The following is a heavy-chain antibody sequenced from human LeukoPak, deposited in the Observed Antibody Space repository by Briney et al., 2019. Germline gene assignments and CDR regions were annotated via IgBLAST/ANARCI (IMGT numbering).Heavy chain of an antibody. Sequence: GGSLRLSCAASGFTVSSNYMTWVRQAPGKGLEWVSVIYSGGNTYYADSVKGRFTISRDNSKNTLFLQLNSLRAEDTAVYYCAARQQLVRAFHIWGQGTMVTVSS. D-gene: IGHD6-13*01. V-gene: IGHV3-53*01. J-gene: IGHJ3*02. CDR3: AARQQLVRAFHI. CDR1: GFTVSSNY. CDR2: IYSGGNT.